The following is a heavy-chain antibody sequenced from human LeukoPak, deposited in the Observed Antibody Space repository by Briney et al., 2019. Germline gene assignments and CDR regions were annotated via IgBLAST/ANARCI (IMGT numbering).Heavy chain of an antibody. CDR3: AKGIPYFVAAAGTSDYFDY. CDR1: GFTFSSYA. D-gene: IGHD6-13*01. CDR2: ISGSGGST. J-gene: IGHJ4*02. V-gene: IGHV3-23*01. Sequence: QPGGSLRLSCAASGFTFSSYAMSWVRQAPGKGLEWVSAISGSGGSTYYADSVKGRFTISRDNSKNTLYLQMNSLRAEDTAVYYCAKGIPYFVAAAGTSDYFDYWGQGTLVTVSS.